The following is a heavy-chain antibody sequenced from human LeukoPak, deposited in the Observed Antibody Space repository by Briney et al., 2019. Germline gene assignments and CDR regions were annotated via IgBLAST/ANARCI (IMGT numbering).Heavy chain of an antibody. J-gene: IGHJ4*02. CDR1: GGSISNYY. D-gene: IGHD3-3*01. Sequence: SETLSLTCPVSGGSISNYYYWTWIQQPPGKGLEWIGYVYYTGSTNFNPSLKSRVTMSLDTSRNQFSLKLTSLTAADTALYYCTRENRPFCPFAFWGQGVMVTVSS. CDR3: TRENRPFCPFAF. V-gene: IGHV4-59*12. CDR2: VYYTGST.